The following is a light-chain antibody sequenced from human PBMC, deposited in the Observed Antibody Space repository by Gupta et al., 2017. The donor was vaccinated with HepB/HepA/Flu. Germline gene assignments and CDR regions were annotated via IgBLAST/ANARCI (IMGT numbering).Light chain of an antibody. CDR2: YKD. CDR1: SPNIGRTN. V-gene: IGLV1-44*01. J-gene: IGLJ3*02. Sequence: QSVLSHPPSASGTPGQRVTMSCSGSSPNIGRTNLNWYQQFPGTETNPRMVYKDQRPSGVTDRFLCCTAGSYASPLTVGVRSEEEANDYCGDSDASMNNWLFGGGTKLSVL. CDR3: GDSDASMNNWL.